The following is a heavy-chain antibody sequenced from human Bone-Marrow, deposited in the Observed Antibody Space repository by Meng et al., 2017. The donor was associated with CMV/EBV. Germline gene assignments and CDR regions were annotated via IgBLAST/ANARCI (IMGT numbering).Heavy chain of an antibody. J-gene: IGHJ5*02. V-gene: IGHV3-23*01. CDR2: ISGSGGST. CDR1: GFPFSSYA. Sequence: GEYLKISCAASGFPFSSYAMSWVRQAPGKGLEWVSAISGSGGSTYYADSVKGRFTISRDNSKNTLSLQMNSLRAEDTAVYYCAKARADHYPYCCGGSGYGWFDPWGQGTLVTVSS. CDR3: AKARADHYPYCCGGSGYGWFDP. D-gene: IGHD2-15*01.